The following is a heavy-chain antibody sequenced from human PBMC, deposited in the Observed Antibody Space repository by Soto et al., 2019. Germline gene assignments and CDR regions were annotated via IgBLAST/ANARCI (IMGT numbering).Heavy chain of an antibody. CDR1: GYTFTSYA. CDR2: LNAGNGNT. Sequence: GASVKVSCKASGYTFTSYAMHWVRQAPGQRLEWMGWLNAGNGNTKYSQKFQGRVTITRDTSASTAYMELSSLRSADTAVYYCASMDTDDYYYYGMDGWGQGTTVTVSS. CDR3: ASMDTDDYYYYGMDG. J-gene: IGHJ6*02. V-gene: IGHV1-3*01. D-gene: IGHD5-18*01.